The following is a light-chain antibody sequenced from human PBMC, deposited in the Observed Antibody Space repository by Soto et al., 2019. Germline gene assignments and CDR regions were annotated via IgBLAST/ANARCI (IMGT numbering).Light chain of an antibody. CDR1: QSISTY. CDR3: QKSYSIPYT. Sequence: DLLMTQSPSSLSASVGDRVTITCRASQSISTYLNWYQQIPGMAPKLLIYGASSLQSGVPSRFSGSGSGTDFTLTISSLQPEDFATYYCQKSYSIPYTFGQGTKLEIK. V-gene: IGKV1-39*01. CDR2: GAS. J-gene: IGKJ2*01.